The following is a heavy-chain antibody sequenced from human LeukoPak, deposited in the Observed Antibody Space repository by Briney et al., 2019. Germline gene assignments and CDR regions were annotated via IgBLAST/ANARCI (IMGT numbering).Heavy chain of an antibody. J-gene: IGHJ4*02. V-gene: IGHV3-30*02. CDR2: IRYDGSNK. D-gene: IGHD3-10*01. CDR1: GFIFDDFA. Sequence: GGSLRLSCAASGFIFDDFAMHWVRQAPGKGLEWVAFIRYDGSNKYYADSVKGRFTISRDNSKNTLYLQMNSLRAEDTAVYYCARVVPPTDYGSGSYFWDPYYFDYWGQGTLVTVSS. CDR3: ARVVPPTDYGSGSYFWDPYYFDY.